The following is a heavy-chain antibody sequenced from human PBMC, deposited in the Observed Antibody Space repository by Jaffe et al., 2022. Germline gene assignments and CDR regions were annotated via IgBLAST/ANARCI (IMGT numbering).Heavy chain of an antibody. V-gene: IGHV1-18*01. CDR1: GYTFTSYG. Sequence: QVQLVQSGAEVKKPGASVKVSCKASGYTFTSYGISWVRQAPGQGLEWMGWISAYNGNTNYAQKLQGRVTMTTDTSTSTAYMELRSLRSDDTAVYYCARVFPPLASPYYDFWSGYYQPYYMDVWGKGTTVTVSS. J-gene: IGHJ6*03. CDR3: ARVFPPLASPYYDFWSGYYQPYYMDV. D-gene: IGHD3-3*01. CDR2: ISAYNGNT.